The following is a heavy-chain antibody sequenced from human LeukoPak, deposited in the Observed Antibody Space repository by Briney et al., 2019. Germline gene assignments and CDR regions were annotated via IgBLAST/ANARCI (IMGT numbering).Heavy chain of an antibody. D-gene: IGHD2-21*02. V-gene: IGHV1-69*13. CDR1: GYTFTGYY. CDR3: AILPDAYCGGDCRLAFDY. CDR2: IIPIFGTA. J-gene: IGHJ4*02. Sequence: GASVKVSCKASGYTFTGYYMHWVRQATGQGLEWMGGIIPIFGTANYAQKFQGRVTITADESTSTAYMELSSRRSEDTAVYYCAILPDAYCGGDCRLAFDYWGQGTLVTVSS.